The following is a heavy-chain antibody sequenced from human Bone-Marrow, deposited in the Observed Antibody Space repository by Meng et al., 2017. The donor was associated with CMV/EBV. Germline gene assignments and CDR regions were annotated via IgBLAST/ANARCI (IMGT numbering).Heavy chain of an antibody. J-gene: IGHJ4*02. V-gene: IGHV1-46*01. CDR1: GYTFTSYY. CDR3: ARDLSIAAAYLLDY. CDR2: INPSGGST. D-gene: IGHD6-13*01. Sequence: ASVKVSCKASGYTFTSYYMHWVRQAPGQGLGWMGIINPSGGSTSYAQKFQGRVTMTRDTATSTVYMELSSLRSQDSAVDYCARDLSIAAAYLLDYWGQGTLVTVSS.